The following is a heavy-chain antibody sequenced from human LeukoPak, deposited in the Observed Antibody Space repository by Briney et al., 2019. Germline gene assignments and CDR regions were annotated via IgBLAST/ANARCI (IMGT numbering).Heavy chain of an antibody. D-gene: IGHD3-22*01. CDR3: AKAYYFDSSAFYRPRTPFDY. CDR1: GFIFSNYA. Sequence: PGGSLRLSCAASGFIFSNYAMRWVRQAPGKGLEWVSAISGSGGSTYYADSVKGRFTISRDNSKNTLYLQMNSLRAEDTAIYYCAKAYYFDSSAFYRPRTPFDYWGQGTLVTVSS. V-gene: IGHV3-23*01. J-gene: IGHJ4*02. CDR2: ISGSGGST.